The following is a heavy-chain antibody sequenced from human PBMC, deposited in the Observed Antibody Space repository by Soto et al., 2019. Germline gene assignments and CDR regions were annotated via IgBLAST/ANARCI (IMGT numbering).Heavy chain of an antibody. V-gene: IGHV4-31*03. CDR3: ARDSFDSGNWFDP. Sequence: SETLSLTCTVSGGSISRGGYYWSWIRQHPGKGLEWIGYIYYSGSTYYNPSLKSRVTISVDTSKNQFSLKLSSVTAADTAVYYCARDSFDSGNWFDPWGQGTLVTVSS. J-gene: IGHJ5*02. D-gene: IGHD3-10*01. CDR2: IYYSGST. CDR1: GGSISRGGYY.